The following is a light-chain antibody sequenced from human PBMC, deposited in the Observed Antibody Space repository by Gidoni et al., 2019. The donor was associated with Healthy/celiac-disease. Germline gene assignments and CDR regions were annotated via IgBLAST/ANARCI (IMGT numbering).Light chain of an antibody. CDR1: SSDVGGYNY. V-gene: IGLV2-14*01. CDR3: SSYTSSSTLGV. CDR2: EVS. Sequence: QSALTQPASVSVSPAQSLTISCTGTSSDVGGYNYVSWYQQHPGKAPNLMIYEVSNRPSGVSNRFSGAKSGNTASLTISGLQAEDEADYYCSSYTSSSTLGVFGGGTKLTVL. J-gene: IGLJ3*02.